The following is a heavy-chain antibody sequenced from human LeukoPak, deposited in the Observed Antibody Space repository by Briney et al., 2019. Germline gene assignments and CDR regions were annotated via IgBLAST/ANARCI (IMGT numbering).Heavy chain of an antibody. Sequence: TSETLSLTCTVSGGSISSHYWSWIRQPPGKGLEWIGYIYYSGSTNYNPSLKSRVTISVDTSKNQSSLRLSSVTAADTAVYFCASRVVYSSSWYGYFDYWGRGTLVTVSS. CDR2: IYYSGST. V-gene: IGHV4-59*11. CDR3: ASRVVYSSSWYGYFDY. D-gene: IGHD6-13*01. J-gene: IGHJ4*02. CDR1: GGSISSHY.